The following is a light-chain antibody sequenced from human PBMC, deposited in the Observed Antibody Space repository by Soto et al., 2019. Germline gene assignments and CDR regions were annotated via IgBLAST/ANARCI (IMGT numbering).Light chain of an antibody. CDR3: MQALTTPLT. Sequence: DIVLTQSPLSLPVTPGEPASISCRSSQSLLSSNGNTYLDWYLQKPGQSPQVLIYLGSNWASGVPDRFSGSGSGTDFTLKISRVEAEDVGIYYCMQALTTPLTFGGGTKVEIK. CDR1: QSLLSSNGNTY. CDR2: LGS. J-gene: IGKJ4*01. V-gene: IGKV2-28*01.